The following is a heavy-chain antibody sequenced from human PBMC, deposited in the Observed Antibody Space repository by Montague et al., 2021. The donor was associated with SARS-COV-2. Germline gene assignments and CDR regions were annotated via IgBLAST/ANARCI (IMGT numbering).Heavy chain of an antibody. CDR1: GFYFSYA. V-gene: IGHV3-30*04. CDR3: ARESGSFHDGGYFDY. CDR2: ISNDGSNK. Sequence: SLSLSLSASGFYFSYAMHWVRQAPGRGLEWVALISNDGSNKHYADAVMSRFTISGDNSKSTLYLQVTSLRAEDTAVYYCARESGSFHDGGYFDYWGQGSLVTVSS. D-gene: IGHD1-26*01. J-gene: IGHJ4*02.